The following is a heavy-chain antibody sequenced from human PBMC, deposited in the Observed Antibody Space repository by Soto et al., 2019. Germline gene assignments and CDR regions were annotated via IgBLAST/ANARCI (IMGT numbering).Heavy chain of an antibody. Sequence: SETLSLTCTVSGGSVCSGSYYWSWIRQPPGKGLEWIGYIYYSGSTDYNPSLKSRVTISVDTSKNQFSLKLSSVTAADTAVYYCARSVVVVRGYFDYWGQGTLVTVSS. CDR3: ARSVVVVRGYFDY. V-gene: IGHV4-61*01. J-gene: IGHJ4*02. CDR1: GGSVCSGSYY. D-gene: IGHD3-22*01. CDR2: IYYSGST.